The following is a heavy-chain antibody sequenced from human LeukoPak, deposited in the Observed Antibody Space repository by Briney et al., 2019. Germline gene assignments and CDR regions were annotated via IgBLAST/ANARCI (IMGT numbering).Heavy chain of an antibody. V-gene: IGHV4-31*03. CDR1: GGSISSGGYY. D-gene: IGHD3-22*01. CDR3: ARDNYYDTSAYALHI. CDR2: IYYCDST. J-gene: IGHJ3*02. Sequence: SGALSLTCIVSGGSISSGGYYWSWLRQHPGGGLEWVGYIYYCDSTYYHPSLKSRVTISADTSKNQFSLELSSVTAADTAVYYCARDNYYDTSAYALHIWGEGTIVTVSS.